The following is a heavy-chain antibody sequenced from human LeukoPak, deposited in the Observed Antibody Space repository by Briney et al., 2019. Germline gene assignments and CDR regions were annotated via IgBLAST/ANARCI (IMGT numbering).Heavy chain of an antibody. CDR1: GFAFDEHG. CDR3: AIAPITSPFYFDY. CDR2: INWSGGRT. D-gene: IGHD2-2*01. Sequence: GGSLRLSCTASGFAFDEHGMSWVRHVPGKGLEWVSGINWSGGRTGYADPLRGGFTISRDNAKNTLYLQMDILRAEDTALYYCAIAPITSPFYFDYWGQGTLVTVSS. V-gene: IGHV3-20*04. J-gene: IGHJ4*02.